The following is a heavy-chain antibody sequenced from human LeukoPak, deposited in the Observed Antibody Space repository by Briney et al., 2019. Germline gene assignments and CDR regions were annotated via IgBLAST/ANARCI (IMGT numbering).Heavy chain of an antibody. CDR3: AREPVAGPIGGDY. D-gene: IGHD6-19*01. Sequence: ASVKVPCKASGYTFTGYYMHWVRQAPGQGLEWMGRINPNSGGTNYAQKFQGRVTMTRDTSISTAYMELSRLRSDDTAVYYCAREPVAGPIGGDYWGQGTLVTVSS. CDR1: GYTFTGYY. V-gene: IGHV1-2*06. J-gene: IGHJ4*02. CDR2: INPNSGGT.